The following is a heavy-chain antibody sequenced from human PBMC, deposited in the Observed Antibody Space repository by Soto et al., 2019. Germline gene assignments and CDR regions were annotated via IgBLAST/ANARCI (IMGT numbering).Heavy chain of an antibody. J-gene: IGHJ6*02. V-gene: IGHV4-39*07. D-gene: IGHD2-2*01. CDR3: AGYCSSSICPEDHYFGLEV. CDR2: IFYLGSS. CDR1: GDSIISSDFY. Sequence: SETLSLTCTVSGDSIISSDFYWGWVRQPPGKGLEWIGSIFYLGSSYYSPSLKSRVTMSVDTYKKQVSLKLSSVSAADTAIYFCAGYCSSSICPEDHYFGLEVWGQGTTVTVSS.